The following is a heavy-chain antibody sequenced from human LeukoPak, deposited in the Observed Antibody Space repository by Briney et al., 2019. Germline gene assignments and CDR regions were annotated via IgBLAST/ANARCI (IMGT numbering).Heavy chain of an antibody. V-gene: IGHV4-59*01. CDR2: IYDSEST. CDR3: ARGEITYWFDP. J-gene: IGHJ5*02. Sequence: PSETLSLTCTVSGGSISSYYWSWIRLPPGKGLEWIGYIYDSESTNYNPSLKSRVTISEDTSKNQFSLKLRFVTAADTAVYYCARGEITYWFDPWGQGNLVTVSS. D-gene: IGHD1-14*01. CDR1: GGSISSYY.